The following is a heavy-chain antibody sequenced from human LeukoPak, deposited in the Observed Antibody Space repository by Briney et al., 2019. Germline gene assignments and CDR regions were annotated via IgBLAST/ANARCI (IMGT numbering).Heavy chain of an antibody. D-gene: IGHD5-18*01. Sequence: GGSLRLSCAASGFTFDDYAMHWVRQAPGKGLEWVSLISWDGGSTYYADSVKGRFTISRDNSKNSLYLQMNSLRAEDTALYYCAKPTSPGYSYGLVYWGQGTLVTVSS. CDR2: ISWDGGST. CDR3: AKPTSPGYSYGLVY. CDR1: GFTFDDYA. V-gene: IGHV3-43D*04. J-gene: IGHJ4*02.